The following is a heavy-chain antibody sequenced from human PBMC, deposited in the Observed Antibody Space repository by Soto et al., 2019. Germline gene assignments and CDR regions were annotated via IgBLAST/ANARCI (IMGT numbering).Heavy chain of an antibody. CDR1: GDSISRGYH. D-gene: IGHD3-3*01. Sequence: PSETLSLTCAVSGDSISRGYHWAWIRQPPGKGLEWVASIYHSGTTYYNPSLTGRLTISVDTSKNEFSLKVSSVTAADTAVYWCATERSGFTVFDQWGQGTLVTVSS. V-gene: IGHV4-38-2*01. CDR3: ATERSGFTVFDQ. J-gene: IGHJ4*02. CDR2: IYHSGTT.